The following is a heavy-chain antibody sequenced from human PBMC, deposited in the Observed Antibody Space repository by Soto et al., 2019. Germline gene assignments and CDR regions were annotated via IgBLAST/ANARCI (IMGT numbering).Heavy chain of an antibody. CDR2: VKQDGSEE. CDR1: GYSISTYW. V-gene: IGHV3-7*01. D-gene: IGHD5-18*01. CDR3: AALDTAMVKTDGY. J-gene: IGHJ4*02. Sequence: GGSLRLSCAASGYSISTYWMSWVRQAPGKGLEWVANVKQDGSEEYYVDSVKGRFTISRDNAKNSLYLQMNSLRAEDTAVYYCAALDTAMVKTDGYWGQGTLVNVSS.